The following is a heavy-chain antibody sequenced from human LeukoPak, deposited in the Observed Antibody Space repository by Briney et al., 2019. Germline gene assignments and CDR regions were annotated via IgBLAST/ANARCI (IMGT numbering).Heavy chain of an antibody. Sequence: SETLSLTCAVSGGSLSGYYWTWIRQPPGKGLEWIGEINHSGSTNYNPSLKSRVTISVDTSKNQFSLKLSSVTAADTAVYYCARHIRSYHRKDNWFDPWGQGTLVTVSS. CDR1: GGSLSGYY. V-gene: IGHV4-34*01. D-gene: IGHD1-14*01. J-gene: IGHJ5*02. CDR3: ARHIRSYHRKDNWFDP. CDR2: INHSGST.